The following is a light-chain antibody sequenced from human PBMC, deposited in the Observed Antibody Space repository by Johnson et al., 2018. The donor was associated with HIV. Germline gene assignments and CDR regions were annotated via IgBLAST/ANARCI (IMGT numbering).Light chain of an antibody. CDR3: GTWDNSLRTGF. CDR2: DIN. V-gene: IGLV1-51*01. Sequence: SVLTQPLSVSAAPGQRVTISCSGTSSTIGNNYVSWYQQLPGTAPKLLIYDINKRPSGIPDRFPGSKSCTSATPGTTGLQTGDEADYYCGTWDNSLRTGFFGTGTKVTVL. J-gene: IGLJ1*01. CDR1: SSTIGNNY.